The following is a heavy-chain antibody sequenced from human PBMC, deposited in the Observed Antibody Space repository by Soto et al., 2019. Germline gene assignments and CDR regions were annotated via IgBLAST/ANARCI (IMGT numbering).Heavy chain of an antibody. D-gene: IGHD6-13*01. V-gene: IGHV3-7*01. Sequence: EVQLVESGGNLVQPGGSLRLACAASGFTFTSSWMAWVRLAPGNGLEWVANIDQDGSEPNYVDSVKGRFTISIDNANDSLFLPMNCLRAEDADVYYCARDAAFSRFDYGGEGTLFTVSS. CDR1: GFTFTSSW. CDR3: ARDAAFSRFDY. J-gene: IGHJ4*02. CDR2: IDQDGSEP.